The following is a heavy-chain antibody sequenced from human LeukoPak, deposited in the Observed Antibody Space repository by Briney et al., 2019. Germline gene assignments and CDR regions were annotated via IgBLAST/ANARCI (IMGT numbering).Heavy chain of an antibody. CDR3: ARSGVVRGVPD. D-gene: IGHD3-10*01. J-gene: IGHJ4*02. CDR2: IYYSGST. V-gene: IGHV4-39*07. CDR1: GGSISSSSYY. Sequence: SETLSLTCTVSGGSISSSSYYWGWIRQPPGKGLEWIGSIYYSGSTYYNPSLKSRVTISVDTSKNQFSLKLSSVTAADTAVYYCARSGVVRGVPDWGQGTLVTVSS.